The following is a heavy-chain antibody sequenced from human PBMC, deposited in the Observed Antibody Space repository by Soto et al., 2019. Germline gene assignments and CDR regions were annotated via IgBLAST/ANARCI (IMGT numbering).Heavy chain of an antibody. CDR3: ARERGGYGLFDS. V-gene: IGHV4-30-2*01. J-gene: IGHJ4*02. D-gene: IGHD5-18*01. Sequence: TLSLTCTVSGGSISNAAYSWSWIRQPPGKGLEWIGYIYPSGMPFYNPSLRSRVTISIDRLNDQFSLNLKSVTAADTAVYYCARERGGYGLFDSWGQGTLVTVSS. CDR2: IYPSGMP. CDR1: GGSISNAAYS.